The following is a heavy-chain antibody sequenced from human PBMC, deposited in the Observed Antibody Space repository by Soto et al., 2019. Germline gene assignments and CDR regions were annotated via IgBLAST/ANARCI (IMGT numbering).Heavy chain of an antibody. CDR3: ASAVPGIAAAGD. CDR2: IIPILGIA. CDR1: GGTFSSYT. J-gene: IGHJ4*02. Sequence: QVQLVQSGAEVKKPGSSVKVSCKASGGTFSSYTISWVRQAPGQGLEWMGRIIPILGIANYAQKFQGRVTITADKSTSTAYMELSSLSSEDTAVYYCASAVPGIAAAGDWGQGTLVTVSS. D-gene: IGHD6-13*01. V-gene: IGHV1-69*02.